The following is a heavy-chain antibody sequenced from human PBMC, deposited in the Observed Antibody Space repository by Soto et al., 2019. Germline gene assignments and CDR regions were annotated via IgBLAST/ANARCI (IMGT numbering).Heavy chain of an antibody. V-gene: IGHV3-30*18. D-gene: IGHD2-2*01. CDR2: ISYDGSNK. CDR3: AKTSYCSSTSCHLAYYYYGMDV. Sequence: GGSLRLSCAASGFTFSSYGMHWVRQAPGKWLEWVAVISYDGSNKYYADSVKGRFTISRDNSKNTLYLQMNSLRAEDTVVYYCAKTSYCSSTSCHLAYYYYGMDVWGQGXTVTVYS. CDR1: GFTFSSYG. J-gene: IGHJ6*02.